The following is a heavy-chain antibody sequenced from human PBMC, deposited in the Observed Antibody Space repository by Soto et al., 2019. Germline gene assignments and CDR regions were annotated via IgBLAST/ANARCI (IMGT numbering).Heavy chain of an antibody. CDR1: GFTFSGSA. CDR2: IVVGSGST. J-gene: IGHJ6*02. Sequence: SVKVSCKASGFTFSGSAVQWVRQARGQRLEWIGGIVVGSGSTNLAQKFQERVTITRDMSTSTAYMELGSLRSEDTAVYYCARIPPGGVVVPAANYYYGMDVWGQGTTVTVSS. CDR3: ARIPPGGVVVPAANYYYGMDV. V-gene: IGHV1-58*01. D-gene: IGHD2-2*01.